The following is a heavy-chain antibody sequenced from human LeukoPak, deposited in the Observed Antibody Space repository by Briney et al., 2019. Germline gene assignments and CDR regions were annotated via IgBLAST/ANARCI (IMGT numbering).Heavy chain of an antibody. J-gene: IGHJ6*03. CDR3: ARVEYQLPSYYYYMDV. V-gene: IGHV1-69*01. CDR1: GGTFSSYA. CDR2: IIPIFGTA. D-gene: IGHD2-2*01. Sequence: VASVKSSCKASGGTFSSYAISWVRQAPGQGLEWMGGIIPIFGTANYAQKFQGRVTITADESTSTAYMELSSLRSEDTAVYYCARVEYQLPSYYYYMDVWGKGTTVTVSS.